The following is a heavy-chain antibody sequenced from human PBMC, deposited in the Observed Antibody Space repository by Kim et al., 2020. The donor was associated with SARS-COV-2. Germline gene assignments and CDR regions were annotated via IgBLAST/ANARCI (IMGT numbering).Heavy chain of an antibody. CDR2: IYYSGST. CDR3: ARSSIGVRGVIILFDY. Sequence: SETLSLTCTVSGGSISSYYWSWIRQPPGKGLEWIGYIYYSGSTNYNPSLKSRVIISVDTSKNQFSLKLSSVTAADTAVYYCARSSIGVRGVIILFDYWG. D-gene: IGHD3-10*01. V-gene: IGHV4-59*01. J-gene: IGHJ4*01. CDR1: GGSISSYY.